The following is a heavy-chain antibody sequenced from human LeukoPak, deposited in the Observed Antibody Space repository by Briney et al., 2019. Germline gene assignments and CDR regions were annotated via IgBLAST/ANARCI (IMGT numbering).Heavy chain of an antibody. D-gene: IGHD4-17*01. Sequence: SETLSLTCTVSGGSISSYYWSWIRQPPGKGLEWIGYIYYSGSTNYNPSLKSRVTISVDTSKNQFSLKLSSVTAADTAVYYCASSPMTTVTTPDYWGQGTLVTVSS. CDR1: GGSISSYY. J-gene: IGHJ4*02. V-gene: IGHV4-59*08. CDR2: IYYSGST. CDR3: ASSPMTTVTTPDY.